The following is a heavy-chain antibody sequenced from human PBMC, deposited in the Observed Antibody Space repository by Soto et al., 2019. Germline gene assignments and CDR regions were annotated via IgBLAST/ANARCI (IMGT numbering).Heavy chain of an antibody. CDR3: AKAAAYHGSASYFPFDD. D-gene: IGHD3-10*01. J-gene: IGHJ4*02. CDR2: ISGSGANT. V-gene: IGHV3-23*01. Sequence: EVQLLESGGGLVQPGGSLRLSCAASGFSFSSYAMSWVRQAPGKGLEWVSSISGSGANTYYVDSVKGRFTVSRDNSKNRRYRQMSSLRGEDTAVYKWAKAAAYHGSASYFPFDDWGLGTRVTFSS. CDR1: GFSFSSYA.